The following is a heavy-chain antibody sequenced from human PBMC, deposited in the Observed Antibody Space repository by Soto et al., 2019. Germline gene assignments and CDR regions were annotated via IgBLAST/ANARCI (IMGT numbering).Heavy chain of an antibody. CDR3: AHRVLRTVFGVVTTNAIYFDC. CDR1: GFSLTTSGVG. V-gene: IGHV2-5*02. CDR2: IYWDDDK. Sequence: QITLNESGPTQVKPRQTLTLTCTFSGFSLTTSGVGVRWIRQSPGKAPEWLALIYWDDDKRYSPSLKSRLTIPKDTSKNQVVLTMADLDPAVTATYYCAHRVLRTVFGVVTTNAIYFDCWGQGTPVAVSS. J-gene: IGHJ4*02. D-gene: IGHD3-3*01.